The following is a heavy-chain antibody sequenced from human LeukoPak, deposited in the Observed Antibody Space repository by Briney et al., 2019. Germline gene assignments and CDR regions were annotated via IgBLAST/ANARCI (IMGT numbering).Heavy chain of an antibody. Sequence: TLSLTCAVYGGSFSGYYWSWIRQHPGKGLEWIGYIYYSGSTYYNPSLKSRVTISVDTSKNQFSLKLSSVTAADTAVYYCARDSRDDFPNRGFDYWGQGTLVTVSS. V-gene: IGHV4-31*11. J-gene: IGHJ4*02. CDR2: IYYSGST. CDR1: GGSFSGYY. CDR3: ARDSRDDFPNRGFDY. D-gene: IGHD1-1*01.